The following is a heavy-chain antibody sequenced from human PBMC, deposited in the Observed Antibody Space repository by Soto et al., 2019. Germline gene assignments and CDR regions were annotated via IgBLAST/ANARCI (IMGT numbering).Heavy chain of an antibody. CDR2: IGTAGDT. Sequence: HPGGSLRLSCAASGFTFSSYDMHWVRQATGKGLEWVSAIGTAGDTYYPGSVKGRFTISRENAKNSLYLQMNSLRAGDTAVYYCERAGVVTAIHLVDYYGMDVWGQGTTVTVSS. D-gene: IGHD2-21*02. V-gene: IGHV3-13*04. CDR3: ERAGVVTAIHLVDYYGMDV. CDR1: GFTFSSYD. J-gene: IGHJ6*02.